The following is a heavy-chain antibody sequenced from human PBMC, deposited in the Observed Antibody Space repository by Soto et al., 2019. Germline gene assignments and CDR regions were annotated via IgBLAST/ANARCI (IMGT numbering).Heavy chain of an antibody. V-gene: IGHV3-20*04. CDR1: GFTFDDYA. J-gene: IGHJ2*01. Sequence: EVQLVESGGGVVRPGGSLRLSCAASGFTFDDYALTGVRQVPGKGLEWVSGINWSGGSTGYADSVKGRFTISRDNAKNSLYLQMNSLRAEDTALYYCARLDFWGRGTLVTVSA. CDR2: INWSGGST. CDR3: ARLDF.